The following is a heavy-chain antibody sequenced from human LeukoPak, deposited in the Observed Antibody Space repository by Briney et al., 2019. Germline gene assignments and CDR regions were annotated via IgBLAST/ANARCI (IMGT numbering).Heavy chain of an antibody. CDR2: ISYDGSNK. CDR3: ARGALGSLDY. V-gene: IGHV3-30*01. CDR1: GFTFSSYA. J-gene: IGHJ4*02. D-gene: IGHD3-16*01. Sequence: GGSLRLSCAASGFTFSSYAMHWVRQAPGKGLEWVAVISYDGSNKYYADSVKGRFTISRDNSKNTLYLQMNSLRAEDTAAYYCARGALGSLDYWGQGTLVTVSS.